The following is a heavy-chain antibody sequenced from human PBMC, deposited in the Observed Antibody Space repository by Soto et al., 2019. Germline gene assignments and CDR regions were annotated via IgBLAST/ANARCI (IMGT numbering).Heavy chain of an antibody. CDR1: GGSFSGYY. CDR3: ARGYGSGSYYLYGMDV. D-gene: IGHD3-10*01. V-gene: IGHV4-34*01. Sequence: SETLSLTCAVYGGSFSGYYWSWIRQPPGKGLEWIGEINHSGGTNYNPSLKSRVTISVDTSKNQFSLKLSSVTAADTALYYCARGYGSGSYYLYGMDVWGQGTTVTVSS. J-gene: IGHJ6*02. CDR2: INHSGGT.